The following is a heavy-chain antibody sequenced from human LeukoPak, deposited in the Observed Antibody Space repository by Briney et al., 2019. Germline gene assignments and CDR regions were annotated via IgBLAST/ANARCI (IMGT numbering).Heavy chain of an antibody. V-gene: IGHV3-30*03. CDR3: AREILAPGKTLDY. Sequence: GGSLRLSCVTSGFTFSNYGMHWVRQLPGKGLEWVAVISYDSEGDYHVDSVKGRFTISRDNSKNTLYLQMNSLRAEDTAVYYCAREILAPGKTLDYWGQGALVTVSS. CDR2: ISYDSEGD. J-gene: IGHJ4*02. CDR1: GFTFSNYG.